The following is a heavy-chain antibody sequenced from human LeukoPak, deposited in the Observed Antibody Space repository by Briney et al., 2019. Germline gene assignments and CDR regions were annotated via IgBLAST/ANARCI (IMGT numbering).Heavy chain of an antibody. Sequence: PSETLSLTCAVYGGPFSGYYWSWIRQPPGKGLEWIGEINHSGSTNYNPSLKSRVTISVDTSKNQFSLKLSSVTAADTAVYYCARGSGWYGYYYYYGMDVWGQGTTVTVSS. CDR3: ARGSGWYGYYYYYGMDV. CDR1: GGPFSGYY. V-gene: IGHV4-34*01. J-gene: IGHJ6*02. CDR2: INHSGST. D-gene: IGHD6-19*01.